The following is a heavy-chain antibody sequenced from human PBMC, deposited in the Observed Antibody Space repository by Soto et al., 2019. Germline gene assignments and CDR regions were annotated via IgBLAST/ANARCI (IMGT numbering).Heavy chain of an antibody. CDR3: TRNAGGRFYGGFDN. CDR1: GFNFSSYW. Sequence: EVQLVESGGGLVQPGGSLRLSCTTSGFNFSSYWVNWVRQAPGKGVVWVSRIKSDGTTTDYADSVKGRFTISRDNAKRTVYLEMNSLRADDTAVYYCTRNAGGRFYGGFDNWGQGTLVTVSS. V-gene: IGHV3-74*01. CDR2: IKSDGTTT. D-gene: IGHD1-26*01. J-gene: IGHJ4*02.